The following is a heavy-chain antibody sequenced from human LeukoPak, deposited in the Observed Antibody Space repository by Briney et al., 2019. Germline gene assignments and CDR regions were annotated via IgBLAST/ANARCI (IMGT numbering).Heavy chain of an antibody. V-gene: IGHV4-34*01. CDR1: GGSFSGYY. J-gene: IGHJ4*02. D-gene: IGHD6-13*01. CDR3: ARGRVFTWYLDY. Sequence: SETLSLTCAVYGGSFSGYYWSWIRQPPGKGLEWIGEINHSGSTNYNPSLKSRVTISVDTSKNQFSLKLSSVTAADTAVYYCARGRVFTWYLDYWGQGTLVTVSS. CDR2: INHSGST.